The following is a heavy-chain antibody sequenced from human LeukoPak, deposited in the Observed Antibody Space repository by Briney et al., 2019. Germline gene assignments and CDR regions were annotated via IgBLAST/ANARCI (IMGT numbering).Heavy chain of an antibody. CDR1: GFTFSSYG. J-gene: IGHJ4*02. Sequence: GGSLRLSCAASGFTFSSYGMHWVRQAPGKGLEWVAVISYDGSNKYYADSVKGRFTISRDNSKNTLYLQMNSLRAEDTAVYYCAISDYYDSTIDYWGQGTLVTVSS. CDR3: AISDYYDSTIDY. CDR2: ISYDGSNK. D-gene: IGHD3-22*01. V-gene: IGHV3-30*03.